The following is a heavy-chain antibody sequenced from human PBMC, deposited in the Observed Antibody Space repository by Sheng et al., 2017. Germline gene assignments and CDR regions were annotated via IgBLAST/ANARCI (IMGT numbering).Heavy chain of an antibody. J-gene: IGHJ5*02. D-gene: IGHD4-17*01. CDR2: ISSSSSYI. V-gene: IGHV3-21*01. CDR3: ARDLLSDYGDYGWFDP. Sequence: EVQLVESGGGLVKPGGSLRLSCAASGFTFSSYSMNWVRQAPGKGLEWVSSISSSSSYIYYADSVKGRFTISRDNAKNSLYLQMNSLRAEDTAVYYCARDLLSDYGDYGWFDPWGQGTLVTVSS. CDR1: GFTFSSYS.